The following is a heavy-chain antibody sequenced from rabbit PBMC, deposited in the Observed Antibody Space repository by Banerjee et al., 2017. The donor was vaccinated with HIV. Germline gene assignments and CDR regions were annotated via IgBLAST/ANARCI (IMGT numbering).Heavy chain of an antibody. Sequence: QSLEESGGDLVKPGASLTLTCTASGFSFSSSYYMCWVRQAPGKGLEWIACIYAGSSGSTAYASWAKGRFTISKTSSTTVTLQLNSLTAADTATYFCARTGIIHRYVMDLWGPGTLVTVS. V-gene: IGHV1S40*01. D-gene: IGHD7-1*01. J-gene: IGHJ6*01. CDR2: IYAGSSGST. CDR1: GFSFSSSYY. CDR3: ARTGIIHRYVMDL.